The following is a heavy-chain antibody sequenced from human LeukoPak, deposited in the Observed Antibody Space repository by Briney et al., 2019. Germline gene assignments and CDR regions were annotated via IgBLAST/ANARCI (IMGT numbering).Heavy chain of an antibody. Sequence: ASVKVSCKASGYTFISYAIGWVRQAPGQGLEWMGWINTYNGNTNYAQNLQGRVTMTTDTSTSTAYMDLRSLRSDDTAVYYGARERTYYYGSGSSDAFDMWGQGTLVTVSS. D-gene: IGHD3-10*01. CDR1: GYTFISYA. V-gene: IGHV1-18*04. CDR3: ARERTYYYGSGSSDAFDM. J-gene: IGHJ3*02. CDR2: INTYNGNT.